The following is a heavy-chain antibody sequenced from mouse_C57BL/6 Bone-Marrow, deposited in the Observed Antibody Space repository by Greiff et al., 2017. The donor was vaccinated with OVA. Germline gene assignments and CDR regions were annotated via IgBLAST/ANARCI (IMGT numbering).Heavy chain of an antibody. J-gene: IGHJ4*01. V-gene: IGHV5-17*01. CDR1: GFNFSDYG. CDR2: ISSGSSTI. Sequence: EVKLVESGGGLVKPGGSLKLSCAASGFNFSDYGMHWVRQAPEKGLEWVAYISSGSSTIYYAATVKGRFTISRDNAKNTLFLQMTSLRSEDTAMYYCARGAYNSNYDAMDYWGQGTSVTVSS. CDR3: ARGAYNSNYDAMDY. D-gene: IGHD2-5*01.